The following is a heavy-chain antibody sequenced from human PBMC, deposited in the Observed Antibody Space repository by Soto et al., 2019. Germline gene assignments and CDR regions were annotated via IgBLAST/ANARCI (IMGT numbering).Heavy chain of an antibody. V-gene: IGHV1-18*01. Sequence: QVQLVQSGAEVKEPGASVKVSCKASGYTFTSYYISWVRQAPGQGPEWVGGISAYNGHTNFAQNFQGRVAMTTDTSTRTSYMELRSLRFDDTAVYSCAREVPVAWRPTNAPFDHWGQGTLVTVSS. D-gene: IGHD1-1*01. CDR2: ISAYNGHT. CDR1: GYTFTSYY. CDR3: AREVPVAWRPTNAPFDH. J-gene: IGHJ4*02.